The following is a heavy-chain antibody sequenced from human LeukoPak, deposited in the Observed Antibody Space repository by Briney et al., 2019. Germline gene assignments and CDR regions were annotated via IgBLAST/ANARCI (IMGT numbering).Heavy chain of an antibody. Sequence: PGGSLRLSCAASGFTFSSYAMSWVRQAPGKGLEWVSAISGSGGSTYYADSVKGRFTISRDNSKNTLYLQMNSLRAEDTAVYYCAKGQTPNLDDNNGYYRPNDYWGQGTLVTVSS. V-gene: IGHV3-23*01. J-gene: IGHJ4*02. CDR2: ISGSGGST. D-gene: IGHD3-22*01. CDR1: GFTFSSYA. CDR3: AKGQTPNLDDNNGYYRPNDY.